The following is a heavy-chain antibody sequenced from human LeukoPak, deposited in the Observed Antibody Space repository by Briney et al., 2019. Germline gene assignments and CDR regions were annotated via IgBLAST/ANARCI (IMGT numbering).Heavy chain of an antibody. CDR2: MNPNSGNT. D-gene: IGHD4-23*01. V-gene: IGHV1-8*01. CDR3: ATYNPVVSLDY. J-gene: IGHJ4*02. CDR1: GYTLTSYD. Sequence: ASVKVSCKASGYTLTSYDINWVRQATGQGLEWMGLMNPNSGNTAYAQKFQGRVTMTRNTSISTAYMELSSLRSEDTAVYYCATYNPVVSLDYWGQGTLVTVSS.